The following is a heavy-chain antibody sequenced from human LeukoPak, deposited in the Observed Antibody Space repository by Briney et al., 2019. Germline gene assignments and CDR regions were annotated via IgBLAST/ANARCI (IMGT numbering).Heavy chain of an antibody. J-gene: IGHJ4*02. D-gene: IGHD3-10*01. V-gene: IGHV4-39*01. Sequence: SETLSLTCTVSGGSISSSSYYWGWIRQPRGKGLEWIGRMDYSGSTYCNPSLKSRVTVSVDTSRNQFALKLCSVTAADTAVYYCARHGSYGSGSYHYLDYWGQGTQVTVSS. CDR2: MDYSGST. CDR1: GGSISSSSYY. CDR3: ARHGSYGSGSYHYLDY.